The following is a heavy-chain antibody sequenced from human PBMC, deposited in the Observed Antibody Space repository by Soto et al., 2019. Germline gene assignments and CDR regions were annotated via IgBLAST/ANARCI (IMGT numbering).Heavy chain of an antibody. J-gene: IGHJ6*03. CDR2: INHSGST. Sequence: QVQLQQWGAGLLKPSETLSLTCAVYGGSFSGYYWSWIRQPPGKGLEWIGEINHSGSTNYNPSLKSRVTISVDTSKNQFSLKLSSVTAADTAVYYCARVRRLWWVGYYYYYMDVWGKGTTVTVSS. V-gene: IGHV4-34*01. CDR3: ARVRRLWWVGYYYYYMDV. CDR1: GGSFSGYY. D-gene: IGHD5-18*01.